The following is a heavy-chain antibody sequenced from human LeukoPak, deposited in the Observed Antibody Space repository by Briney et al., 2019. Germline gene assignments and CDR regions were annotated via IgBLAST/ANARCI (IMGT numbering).Heavy chain of an antibody. V-gene: IGHV4-39*01. Sequence: SETLSLTCTVSGGSISSSSYYWGWIRQPPGKGLEWIGSIYYSGSTYYNPSLKSRVTISVDTSKNQFSLKLSSVTAADTAVYYCARHSSWFDPWGQGTMVTVSS. J-gene: IGHJ5*02. CDR1: GGSISSSSYY. CDR3: ARHSSWFDP. CDR2: IYYSGST.